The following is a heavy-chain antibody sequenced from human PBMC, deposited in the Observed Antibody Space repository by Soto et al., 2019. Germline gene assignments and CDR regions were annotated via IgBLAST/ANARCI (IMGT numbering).Heavy chain of an antibody. D-gene: IGHD3-16*02. CDR3: ARDYRASYPAYYYYGMDV. V-gene: IGHV4-31*03. CDR2: IYYST. CDR1: GGSISSGGYY. J-gene: IGHJ6*02. Sequence: QVQLQESGPGLVKPSQTLSLTCTVSGGSISSGGYYWSWIRQHPGKGLEWIGYIYYSTYYNPSLKIRVXIXGHXSKNQSSLKLSSVTAADTAVYYCARDYRASYPAYYYYGMDVWGQGTTVTVSS.